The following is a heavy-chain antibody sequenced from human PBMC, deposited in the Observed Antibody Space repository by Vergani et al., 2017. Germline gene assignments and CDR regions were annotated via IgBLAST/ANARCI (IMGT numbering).Heavy chain of an antibody. Sequence: QVQVVQSGAEVKKSGASVKVSCKTSGYTFSNYYMHWVRQAPGQGLEWMGIINPSGGHTNYAQKFQGRVTMTRDTSTSTFYMGLSSLRSEDTAIYYCARGDYGILTGYRYWGQGTLVTVSA. CDR1: GYTFSNYY. V-gene: IGHV1-46*03. J-gene: IGHJ4*02. CDR2: INPSGGHT. CDR3: ARGDYGILTGYRY. D-gene: IGHD3-9*01.